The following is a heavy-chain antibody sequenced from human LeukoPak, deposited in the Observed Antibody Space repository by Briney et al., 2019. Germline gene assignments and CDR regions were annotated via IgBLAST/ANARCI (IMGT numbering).Heavy chain of an antibody. Sequence: SETLSLTCTVSGGSISSSSYYWGWIRQPPGKGLEWIGSIYYSGSTYYNPSLKSRVTISVDTSKNQFSLKLSSVTAADTAVYYCAAYSSSRRSFQHWGQGTLVTVPS. CDR2: IYYSGST. J-gene: IGHJ1*01. D-gene: IGHD6-13*01. V-gene: IGHV4-39*01. CDR3: AAYSSSRRSFQH. CDR1: GGSISSSSYY.